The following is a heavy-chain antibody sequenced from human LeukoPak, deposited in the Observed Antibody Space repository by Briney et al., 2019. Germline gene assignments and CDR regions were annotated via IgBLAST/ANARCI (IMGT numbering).Heavy chain of an antibody. J-gene: IGHJ3*02. CDR1: EYTLTELS. CDR2: FDPEDGET. D-gene: IGHD2-15*01. V-gene: IGHV1-24*01. CDR3: AIEVGPSFEAFDI. Sequence: ASVKVSCKVSEYTLTELSIHWVRQAPGKWLEWMGGFDPEDGETIYAQKFQGRVTMTEDTSTDTAYMELSSLRSEDTAVYYCAIEVGPSFEAFDIWGQGTMVTVSS.